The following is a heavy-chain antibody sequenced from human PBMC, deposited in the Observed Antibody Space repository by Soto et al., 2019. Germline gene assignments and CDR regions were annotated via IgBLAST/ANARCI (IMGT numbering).Heavy chain of an antibody. V-gene: IGHV4-59*01. J-gene: IGHJ5*02. Sequence: SETLCLTCTVSGGSIGNYYWSWIRQPPGKGPEWIGYIHYSGSTKYNPSLKSRVTISVDTSKNHLSLRLNSVTAADTAVYYCARECRGLIFGGFDPWGQGILVTVSS. CDR2: IHYSGST. CDR1: GGSIGNYY. CDR3: ARECRGLIFGGFDP. D-gene: IGHD3-3*01.